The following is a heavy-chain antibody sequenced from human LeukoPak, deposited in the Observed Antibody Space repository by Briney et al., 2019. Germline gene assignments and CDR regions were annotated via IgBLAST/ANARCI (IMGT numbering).Heavy chain of an antibody. Sequence: GGSLRLSCAASGFTFSDYYMSWIRQAPGKGLEWVSYISSSGSTIYYADSVKGRFTISRDNAKNSLYLQMNSLRAEDTAVYYCARVRQWLDYYFDYWGQGTLVTVSS. CDR1: GFTFSDYY. V-gene: IGHV3-11*01. D-gene: IGHD6-19*01. CDR2: ISSSGSTI. J-gene: IGHJ4*02. CDR3: ARVRQWLDYYFDY.